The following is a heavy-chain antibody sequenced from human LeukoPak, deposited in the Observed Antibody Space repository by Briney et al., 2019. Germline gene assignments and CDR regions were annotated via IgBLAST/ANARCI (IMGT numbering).Heavy chain of an antibody. CDR1: GGSISSYY. CDR3: ARAGGTVTTYYFDY. J-gene: IGHJ4*02. D-gene: IGHD4-11*01. V-gene: IGHV4-59*01. Sequence: PSETLSLTCTVSGGSISSYYWSWIRQPPGKGLGWIGYIYYSGSTNYNPSLKSRVTISVDTSKNQFSLKLSSVTAADTAVYYCARAGGTVTTYYFDYWGQGTLVTVSS. CDR2: IYYSGST.